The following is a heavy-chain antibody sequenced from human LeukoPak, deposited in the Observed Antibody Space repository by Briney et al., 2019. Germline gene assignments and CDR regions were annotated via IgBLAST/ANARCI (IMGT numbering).Heavy chain of an antibody. V-gene: IGHV3-73*01. CDR1: GFTFSGSA. CDR3: TPFGGGYSYGYVQGGYYYYYMDV. CDR2: IRSKANSYAT. J-gene: IGHJ6*03. Sequence: GGSLRLSCAASGFTFSGSAMHWVRQASGKGLEWVGRIRSKANSYATAYAASVKGRFTISRDDSKNTAYLQMNSLKTEDTAVYYCTPFGGGYSYGYVQGGYYYYYMDVWGKGTTVTVSS. D-gene: IGHD5-18*01.